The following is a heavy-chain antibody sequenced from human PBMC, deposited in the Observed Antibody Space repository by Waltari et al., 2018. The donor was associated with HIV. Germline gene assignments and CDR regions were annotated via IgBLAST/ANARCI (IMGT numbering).Heavy chain of an antibody. CDR1: GGTVSSSA. CDR3: ARVPDRSGYQRYAMDV. V-gene: IGHV1-69*01. CDR2: IIPLFGEA. D-gene: IGHD3-22*01. J-gene: IGHJ6*02. Sequence: QVQLVQSGAEVKKPGSSVKVSCKASGGTVSSSASIRVRQAPGQGLEWMGAIIPLFGEANYAQKFQGRLTITADESTSTAYMELSSLRSEDTAVYYCARVPDRSGYQRYAMDVWGQGTTVTVS.